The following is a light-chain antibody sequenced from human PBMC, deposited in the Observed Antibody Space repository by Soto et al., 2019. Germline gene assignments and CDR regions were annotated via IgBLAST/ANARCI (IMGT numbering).Light chain of an antibody. CDR2: GTS. J-gene: IGKJ2*01. Sequence: ELVLTQSPGNLSLSPGERATLSCRASQRFSSNYLAWYQQKPGQAPRLLIYGTSNRATGLPDRFSGSGAGTAFTLTISRLEPEDLAVYSCQHYDNAPTRYIFGQGTKLEIK. V-gene: IGKV3-20*01. CDR1: QRFSSNY. CDR3: QHYDNAPTRYI.